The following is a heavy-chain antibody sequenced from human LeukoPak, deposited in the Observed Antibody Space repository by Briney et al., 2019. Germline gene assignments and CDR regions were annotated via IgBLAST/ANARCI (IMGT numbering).Heavy chain of an antibody. V-gene: IGHV3-64D*09. Sequence: GGSLRLSCSASGFTLRSFAMHWVRQAPGKGLDYISSISSNGESTYYADSVKGRFTITRDNSKNTLYLQMSSLRTEDTAVYWCVKSAINYGANWFDPWGQGTLVTVSS. D-gene: IGHD4/OR15-4a*01. J-gene: IGHJ5*02. CDR3: VKSAINYGANWFDP. CDR2: ISSNGEST. CDR1: GFTLRSFA.